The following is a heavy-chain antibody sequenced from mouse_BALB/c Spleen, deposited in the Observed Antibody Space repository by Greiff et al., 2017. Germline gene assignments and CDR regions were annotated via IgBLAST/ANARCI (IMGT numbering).Heavy chain of an antibody. V-gene: IGHV1S137*01. D-gene: IGHD2-3*01. CDR3: ARGNGYSSMDY. Sequence: VQLVESGAELVRPGVSVKISCKGSGYTFTNYAMHWVKQSHAKSLEWIGVISTYYGDASYNQKFKGKATMTVDKSSSTAYMELARLTSEDSAIYYCARGNGYSSMDYWGQGTSVTVSS. CDR1: GYTFTNYA. CDR2: ISTYYGDA. J-gene: IGHJ4*01.